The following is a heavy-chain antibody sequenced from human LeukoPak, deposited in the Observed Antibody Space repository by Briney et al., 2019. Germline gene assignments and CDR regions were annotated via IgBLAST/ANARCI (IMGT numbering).Heavy chain of an antibody. J-gene: IGHJ5*02. CDR1: GFTFSSYW. CDR3: ARDASAFDNNRIAAAVDP. D-gene: IGHD6-13*01. Sequence: GGSLRPSCAASGFTFSSYWMSWVRQAPGKGLEWVANIKQDGSEKYYVDSVKGRFTISRDNAKNSLYLQMNSLRAEDTAVYYCARDASAFDNNRIAAAVDPWGQGTLVTVSS. CDR2: IKQDGSEK. V-gene: IGHV3-7*01.